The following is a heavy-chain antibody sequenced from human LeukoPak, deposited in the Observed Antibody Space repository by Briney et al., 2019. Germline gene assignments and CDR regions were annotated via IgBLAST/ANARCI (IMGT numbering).Heavy chain of an antibody. D-gene: IGHD2-2*03. CDR2: IYNSGST. CDR3: ARDGSGFDV. V-gene: IGHV4-59*01. Sequence: TSSETLSLTCTVSGGFISGYYWSWIRQSPGRGLEWLGYIYNSGSTKYNPSLKSRVTISVDASKNQISLKLTSMTAADTAVYYCARDGSGFDVWGQGTKVTVSS. CDR1: GGFISGYY. J-gene: IGHJ3*01.